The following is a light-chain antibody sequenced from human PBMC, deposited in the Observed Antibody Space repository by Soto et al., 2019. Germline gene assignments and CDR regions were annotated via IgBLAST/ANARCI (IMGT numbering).Light chain of an antibody. J-gene: IGKJ1*01. Sequence: DIQMTQSPSSLSASVGDRVTITCRASQSISSYLNWYQQNPGKAPKLLIYAASSLQSGVPSRLSGSGSGTDFTLIISSLQPEDFATDYCQQSYSTPRTFGQGTKVEIK. CDR3: QQSYSTPRT. CDR2: AAS. V-gene: IGKV1-39*01. CDR1: QSISSY.